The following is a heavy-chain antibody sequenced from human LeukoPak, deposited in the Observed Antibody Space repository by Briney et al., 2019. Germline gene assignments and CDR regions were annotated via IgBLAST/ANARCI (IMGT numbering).Heavy chain of an antibody. CDR3: ASRSPPGETGYFDY. J-gene: IGHJ4*02. D-gene: IGHD2-21*01. V-gene: IGHV5-51*01. CDR2: IYPGDSDT. Sequence: KPGESLKFSCTGSGYSFSSYWIDWVRQMPGKGLEWMGIIYPGDSDTRYSPSFQGQVTISADKSISTAYLQWSSLKASDTAMYYCASRSPPGETGYFDYWGQGTLVTVSS. CDR1: GYSFSSYW.